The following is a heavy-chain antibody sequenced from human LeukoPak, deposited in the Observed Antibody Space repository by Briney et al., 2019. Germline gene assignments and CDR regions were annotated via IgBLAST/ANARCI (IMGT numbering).Heavy chain of an antibody. CDR2: INSDGSST. CDR1: GFTFSSYW. D-gene: IGHD2-2*01. J-gene: IGHJ5*02. CDR3: ARETIVVPAAFRWFDP. V-gene: IGHV3-74*01. Sequence: GRSLRLSCAASGFTFSSYWMHWVRQAPGKGLVWVSRINSDGSSTSYADSVKGRFTISRDNAKNTLYLQMNSLRAEDTAVYYCARETIVVPAAFRWFDPWGQGTLVTVSS.